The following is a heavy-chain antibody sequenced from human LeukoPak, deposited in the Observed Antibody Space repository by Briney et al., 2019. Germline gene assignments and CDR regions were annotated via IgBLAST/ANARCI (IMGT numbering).Heavy chain of an antibody. D-gene: IGHD3-10*01. J-gene: IGHJ4*02. CDR3: ARDGRGGTFDY. Sequence: GGSLRLSCAASGFTFSSYDVHWVRQATGKGLEWVSAIGTAGDTYYPGSVKGRFTISRENAKNSLYLQMNSLRAGDTAVYYCARDGRGGTFDYWGQGTLVTVSS. V-gene: IGHV3-13*01. CDR2: IGTAGDT. CDR1: GFTFSSYD.